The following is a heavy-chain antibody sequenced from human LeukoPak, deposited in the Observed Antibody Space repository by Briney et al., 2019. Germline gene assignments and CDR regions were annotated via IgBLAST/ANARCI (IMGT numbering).Heavy chain of an antibody. J-gene: IGHJ4*02. CDR2: ISGSSSYI. D-gene: IGHD6-19*01. Sequence: PGGSLRLSCAASGFTFSSYSMNWVRQAPGKGLEWVSSISGSSSYIYYADSVKGRFTISRDNAKNSLYLQMNSLRAEDTAVYYCARLAVASKNDDYWGQGTLVTVSS. CDR1: GFTFSSYS. V-gene: IGHV3-21*01. CDR3: ARLAVASKNDDY.